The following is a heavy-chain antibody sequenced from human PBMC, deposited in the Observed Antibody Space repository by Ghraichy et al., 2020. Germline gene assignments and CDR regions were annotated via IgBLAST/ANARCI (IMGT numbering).Heavy chain of an antibody. CDR2: IKSKTDRGTT. V-gene: IGHV3-15*01. J-gene: IGHJ3*02. Sequence: GESLNISCAASGFTFSNAWMSWVRQAPGKGLEWVGRIKSKTDRGTTDYAAPVKGRFTISRDDSKDMLYLQMDSLKTEDTAVYHCTTAVLIRGSFDIWGQGTTVTVSS. D-gene: IGHD1-26*01. CDR3: TTAVLIRGSFDI. CDR1: GFTFSNAW.